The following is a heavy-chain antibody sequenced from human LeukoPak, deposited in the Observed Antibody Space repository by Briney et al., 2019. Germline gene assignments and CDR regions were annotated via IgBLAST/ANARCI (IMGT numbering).Heavy chain of an antibody. J-gene: IGHJ4*02. Sequence: PGGSLRLSCAASGFTFSSYAMHWVRQAPGKGLEWVAVISYDGSNKYYADSVKGRFTISRDNSKNTLYLQMNSLRAEDTAVYYCARDRYGVSGWYSYFDYWGQGTLVTDSS. CDR1: GFTFSSYA. D-gene: IGHD6-19*01. CDR2: ISYDGSNK. V-gene: IGHV3-30*04. CDR3: ARDRYGVSGWYSYFDY.